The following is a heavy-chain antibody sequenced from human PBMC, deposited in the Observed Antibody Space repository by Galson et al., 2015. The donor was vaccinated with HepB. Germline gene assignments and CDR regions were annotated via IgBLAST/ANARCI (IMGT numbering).Heavy chain of an antibody. J-gene: IGHJ4*02. CDR3: ATEGDYSSCGY. CDR2: IYYSGNT. CDR1: GGSVSSGSYY. V-gene: IGHV4-61*01. D-gene: IGHD2-21*02. Sequence: SETLSLTCTVSGGSVSSGSYYWSWIRQPPGKGLEWIGYIYYSGNTNYNPSLKSRVTISIDTSKNQFSLKLSSVTAADTAMYYCATEGDYSSCGYWGQGTLVTVSS.